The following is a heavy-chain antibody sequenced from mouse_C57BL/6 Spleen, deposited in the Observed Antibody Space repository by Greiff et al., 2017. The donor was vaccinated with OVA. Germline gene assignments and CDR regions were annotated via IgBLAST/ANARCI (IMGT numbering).Heavy chain of an antibody. J-gene: IGHJ2*01. D-gene: IGHD4-1*01. CDR3: ARSSLGDFDY. V-gene: IGHV1-76*01. CDR2: IYPGSGNT. CDR1: GYTFTDYY. Sequence: VQLQQSGAELVRPGASVKLSCKASGYTFTDYYINWVKQRPGQGLEWIARIYPGSGNTYYNEKFKGKATLTAEKSSSTAYMQLSSLTSEDSAVYFCARSSLGDFDYWGQGTTLTVSS.